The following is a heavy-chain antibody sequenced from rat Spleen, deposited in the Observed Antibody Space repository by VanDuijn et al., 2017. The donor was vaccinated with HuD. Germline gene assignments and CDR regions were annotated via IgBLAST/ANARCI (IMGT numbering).Heavy chain of an antibody. V-gene: IGHV5-25*01. D-gene: IGHD4-3*01. J-gene: IGHJ4*01. CDR3: ARHGRGERTYYYVMDA. Sequence: EVQLVESGGGLVQHGRSLKLSCAASGFTFSDSNMAWIRPAPTKGLEGFASISPSGGSTYYRDSVKGRFTISRDNAKSTLYLQMDSLKSEDTGTYYCARHGRGERTYYYVMDAWGQGASVTVSS. CDR1: GFTFSDSN. CDR2: ISPSGGST.